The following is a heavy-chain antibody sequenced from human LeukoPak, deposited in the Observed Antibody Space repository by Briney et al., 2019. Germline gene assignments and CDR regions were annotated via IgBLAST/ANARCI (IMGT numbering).Heavy chain of an antibody. Sequence: PGGSLRLSCAASGFTFSSYGMHWVRQAPGKGLEWVAFIRYDGSNKYYADSVKGRFTISRDNAKNSLYLQMNSLRAEDTALYYCARGSRYFDWLGGAFDIWGQGTMVTVSS. CDR2: IRYDGSNK. J-gene: IGHJ3*02. CDR1: GFTFSSYG. CDR3: ARGSRYFDWLGGAFDI. D-gene: IGHD3-9*01. V-gene: IGHV3-30*02.